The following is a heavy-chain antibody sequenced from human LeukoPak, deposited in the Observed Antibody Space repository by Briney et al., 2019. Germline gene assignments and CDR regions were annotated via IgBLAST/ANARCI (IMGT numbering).Heavy chain of an antibody. CDR3: ARAFGGELPLTDWFDP. CDR2: INHSGST. V-gene: IGHV4-38-2*02. Sequence: SETLSLTCTVSGGSISGYYWTWIRQPPGKGLEWIGSINHSGSTYYNPSLKSRVTISVDTSKNQFSLKLSSVTAADTAVYYCARAFGGELPLTDWFDPWGQGTLVTVSS. CDR1: GGSISGYY. J-gene: IGHJ5*02. D-gene: IGHD3-16*01.